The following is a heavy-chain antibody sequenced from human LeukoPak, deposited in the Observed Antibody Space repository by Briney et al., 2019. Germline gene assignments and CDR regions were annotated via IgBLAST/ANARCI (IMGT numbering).Heavy chain of an antibody. CDR3: ARAYSSSFDY. D-gene: IGHD6-13*01. V-gene: IGHV1-46*01. Sequence: ASVKVSCKASGYSFIRYHIHWVRQAPGQGLEWMGIINPSGGSTSYAQKFQGRVTMTRDTSTSTVYMELGSLRSEDTAVYYCARAYSSSFDYWGQGTLVTVSS. CDR1: GYSFIRYH. J-gene: IGHJ4*02. CDR2: INPSGGST.